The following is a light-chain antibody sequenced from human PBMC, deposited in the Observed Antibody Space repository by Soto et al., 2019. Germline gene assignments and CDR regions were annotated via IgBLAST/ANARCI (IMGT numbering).Light chain of an antibody. V-gene: IGKV1-5*03. CDR1: QSISNW. J-gene: IGKJ2*01. CDR3: QQYDRFPYT. Sequence: DIQMTQSPSTLSASVGDTVTITCRASQSISNWLAWYQQKPGQAPKLLIHKASTVESGVPSRFSGSGSGTDFTLTISSLQPDDFATFYCQQYDRFPYTFGQGTKLEIK. CDR2: KAS.